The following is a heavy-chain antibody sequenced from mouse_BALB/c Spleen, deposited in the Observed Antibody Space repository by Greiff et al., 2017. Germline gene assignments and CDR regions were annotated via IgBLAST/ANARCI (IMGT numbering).Heavy chain of an antibody. J-gene: IGHJ4*01. V-gene: IGHV1-4*01. CDR2: INPSSGYT. Sequence: QVQLQQSGAELARPGASVKMSCKASGYTFTSYTMHWVKQRPGQGLEWIGYINPSSGYTNYNQKFKDKATLTADKSSSTAYMQLSSLTSEDSAVYYCATPLLRLYAMDYWGQGTSVTVSS. D-gene: IGHD1-2*01. CDR1: GYTFTSYT. CDR3: ATPLLRLYAMDY.